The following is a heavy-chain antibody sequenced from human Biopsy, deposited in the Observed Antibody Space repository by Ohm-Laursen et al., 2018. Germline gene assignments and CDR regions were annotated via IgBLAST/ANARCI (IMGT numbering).Heavy chain of an antibody. Sequence: TLSLTCPVSGDSVSSGSFYWTWIRQPPGQGLEYIGYIYDRGSTANYNPSLESRVTMSVDMPKNQFSLKLSSVTAADKAIYYCARGMRSSGWPYFDSWGQGTLVTVSS. CDR1: GDSVSSGSFY. D-gene: IGHD6-19*01. V-gene: IGHV4-61*01. J-gene: IGHJ4*02. CDR2: IYDRGSTA. CDR3: ARGMRSSGWPYFDS.